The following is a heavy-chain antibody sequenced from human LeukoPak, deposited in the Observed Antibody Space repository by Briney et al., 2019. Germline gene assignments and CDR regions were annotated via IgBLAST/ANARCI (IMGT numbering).Heavy chain of an antibody. CDR3: AATSPRLEWELLGSSYYYYYMDV. J-gene: IGHJ6*03. CDR1: GYTFTVYY. D-gene: IGHD1-26*01. V-gene: IGHV1-69*06. CDR2: IIPIFGTA. Sequence: GASVKVSCKPSGYTFTVYYIHWVRQAPGQGLEWMGGIIPIFGTANYAQKFQGRVTITADKSTSTAYMELSSLRSEDTAVYYCAATSPRLEWELLGSSYYYYYMDVWGKGTTVTVSS.